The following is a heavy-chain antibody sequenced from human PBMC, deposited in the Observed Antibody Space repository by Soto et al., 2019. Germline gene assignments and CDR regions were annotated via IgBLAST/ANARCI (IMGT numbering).Heavy chain of an antibody. CDR2: INHSGST. D-gene: IGHD7-27*01. CDR1: GGSFSGDY. J-gene: IGHJ6*02. Sequence: SETLSLTWAVYGGSFSGDYWSWIRQPPGKGLEWIGEINHSGSTNYNPSLKSRVTISVDTSKNQFSLKLSSVTAADTAVYYCARGLGIRYYYYGMDVWGQGTTVTVSS. CDR3: ARGLGIRYYYYGMDV. V-gene: IGHV4-34*01.